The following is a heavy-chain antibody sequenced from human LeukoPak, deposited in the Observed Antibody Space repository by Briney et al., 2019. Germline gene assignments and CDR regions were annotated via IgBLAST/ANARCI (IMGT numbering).Heavy chain of an antibody. V-gene: IGHV3-23*01. CDR1: GFTFTNYA. D-gene: IGHD3-9*01. CDR2: ITGSDGSS. J-gene: IGHJ4*02. Sequence: GGSRRLSCVASGFTFTNYAMSWVRQAPGKGLEWVSAITGSDGSSYYADSVKGRFTISRDNSKNTLYLQVNSLRAEDTAVYYCAKWGDYDILTGYYVPDYWGQGTLVTVSS. CDR3: AKWGDYDILTGYYVPDY.